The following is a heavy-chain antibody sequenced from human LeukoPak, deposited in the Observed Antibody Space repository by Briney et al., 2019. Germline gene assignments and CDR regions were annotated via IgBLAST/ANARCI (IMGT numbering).Heavy chain of an antibody. Sequence: GGSLRLSCAASGFTFSSYAMSWVRQAPGKGLEWVSAISGSGGSTYYADSVKGRFTISRDNSKNTLYLQMNSLRAEDTAVYYCAREGNYYDSSRSGSFDYWGQGTLVTVSS. J-gene: IGHJ4*02. V-gene: IGHV3-23*01. CDR3: AREGNYYDSSRSGSFDY. D-gene: IGHD3-22*01. CDR1: GFTFSSYA. CDR2: ISGSGGST.